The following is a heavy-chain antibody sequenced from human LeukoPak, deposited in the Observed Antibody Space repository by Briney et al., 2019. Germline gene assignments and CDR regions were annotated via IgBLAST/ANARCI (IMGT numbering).Heavy chain of an antibody. D-gene: IGHD2-2*01. CDR1: GYTFTGYY. V-gene: IGHV1-2*02. J-gene: IGHJ6*02. CDR2: INPNSGGT. Sequence: ASVKVSCKASGYTFTGYYMHWVRQAPGQGLEWMGWINPNSGGTKYAQKFQGRVTMTEDTSTDTAYMELSSLRSEDTAVYYCARDSLDIVVVPAAIPYYYGMDVWGQGTTVTVSS. CDR3: ARDSLDIVVVPAAIPYYYGMDV.